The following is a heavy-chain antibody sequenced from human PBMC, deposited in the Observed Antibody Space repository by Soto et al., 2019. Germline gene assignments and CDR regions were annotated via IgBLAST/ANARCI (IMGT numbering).Heavy chain of an antibody. CDR2: IDPSGSYI. J-gene: IGHJ4*02. CDR1: GYSFTAYA. D-gene: IGHD1-26*01. V-gene: IGHV5-10-1*01. Sequence: EVQLVQSGAEVKMPGESLRISCKGSGYSFTAYAISWLRQMPGKGLEWMGRIDPSGSYIKYSPSFQGHVSISTDNSITTAYLQWSSLKASDTAMYYCARHGVGADPPDYWGQGTLVTVSS. CDR3: ARHGVGADPPDY.